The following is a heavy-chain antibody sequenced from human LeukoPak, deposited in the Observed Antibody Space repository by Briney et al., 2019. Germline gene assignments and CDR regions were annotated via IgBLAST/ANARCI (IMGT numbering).Heavy chain of an antibody. CDR1: GFTFSSYW. V-gene: IGHV3-7*04. Sequence: GGSLRLSCAASGFTFSSYWMSWVRQAPGKGLEWVANIKQDGSEKYYVDSVKGRFTISRDNAKNSLYLQMNSLRAEDTAVYYCAREYCSGGTCYLPGYWGQGTLVTVSS. CDR3: AREYCSGGTCYLPGY. D-gene: IGHD2-15*01. J-gene: IGHJ4*02. CDR2: IKQDGSEK.